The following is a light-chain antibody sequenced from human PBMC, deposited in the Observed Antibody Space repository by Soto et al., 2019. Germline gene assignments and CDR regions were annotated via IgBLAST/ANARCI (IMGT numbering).Light chain of an antibody. CDR3: QQYGSSPQT. Sequence: EIVLTQSPGTLSLSPGERATLSCRASQSVNSNFLAWYQHKPGQAPRLLIYDASSRATGIPDRFSGSGSGTDFSLTIGRLEPEDFAVYYCQQYGSSPQTFGQGTKVDI. J-gene: IGKJ1*01. CDR2: DAS. V-gene: IGKV3-20*01. CDR1: QSVNSNF.